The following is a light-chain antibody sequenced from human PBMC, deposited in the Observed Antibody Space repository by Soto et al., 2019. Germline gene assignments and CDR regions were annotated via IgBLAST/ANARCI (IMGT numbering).Light chain of an antibody. J-gene: IGKJ3*01. CDR1: QDISTW. Sequence: DIQMTQSPSSVSASVGDRVTITCRASQDISTWLAWYQQKPGKAPKLLVYAASTLRSGVPSRFSGSGSGTDFTLTISSLQPEDFATYYCQQADSFPLFTFGPGTKVDIK. CDR2: AAS. CDR3: QQADSFPLFT. V-gene: IGKV1D-12*01.